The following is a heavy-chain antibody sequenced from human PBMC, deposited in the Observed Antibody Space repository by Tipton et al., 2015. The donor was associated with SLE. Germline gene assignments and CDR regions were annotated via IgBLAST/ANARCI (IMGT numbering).Heavy chain of an antibody. CDR2: ISSSSSTI. CDR3: ARETAAASFDY. D-gene: IGHD6-13*01. CDR1: GFTFSSYA. J-gene: IGHJ4*02. V-gene: IGHV3-48*01. Sequence: GSLRLSCAASGFTFSSYAMSWVRQAPGKGLEWVSYISSSSSTIYYADSVKGRFTISRDNAKNSLYLQMNSLRAEDTAVYYCARETAAASFDYWGQGTLVTVSS.